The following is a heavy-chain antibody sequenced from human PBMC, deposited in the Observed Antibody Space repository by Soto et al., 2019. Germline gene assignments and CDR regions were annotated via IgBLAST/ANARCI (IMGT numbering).Heavy chain of an antibody. D-gene: IGHD3-3*01. CDR3: ARGLYDFWSGYYERWFDP. CDR2: MNPNSGNT. CDR1: GYTFTSYD. J-gene: IGHJ5*02. Sequence: QVQLVQSGAEVKKPGASVKVSCKASGYTFTSYDINWVRQATGQGLEWMGWMNPNSGNTGYAQKFQGRVTMTRNTSISTAYMELSSLRSEDTAVYYCARGLYDFWSGYYERWFDPWGQGTLVTVSS. V-gene: IGHV1-8*01.